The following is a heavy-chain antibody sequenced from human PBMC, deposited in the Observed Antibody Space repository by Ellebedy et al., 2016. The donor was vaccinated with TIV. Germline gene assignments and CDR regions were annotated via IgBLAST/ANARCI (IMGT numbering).Heavy chain of an antibody. CDR2: IDLLASTS. J-gene: IGHJ2*01. D-gene: IGHD6-19*01. CDR3: ARHALGISGWWNFDL. CDR1: GYRFTDYW. Sequence: PGGSLRLSCQGSGYRFTDYWITWVRQMPGKGLEWMGKIDLLASTSDYSPSFQGHVTISADRSINTAYLQWSSLKASDSAMYYCARHALGISGWWNFDLWGRGTLVTVSS. V-gene: IGHV5-10-1*01.